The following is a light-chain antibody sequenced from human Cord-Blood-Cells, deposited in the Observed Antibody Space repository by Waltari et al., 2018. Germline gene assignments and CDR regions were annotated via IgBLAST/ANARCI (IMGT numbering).Light chain of an antibody. V-gene: IGKV2-28*01. CDR2: LGS. CDR1: QSLLHSNGYNY. CDR3: MQALQTPLT. J-gene: IGKJ3*01. Sequence: DIVMTQSPLSLPVTPGEPASISCRSSQSLLHSNGYNYLDWYLQKPGQSPQLLIYLGSNRASGVPDRFSGSGSGTDFTLKISRVEVEDVGVYYCMQALQTPLTFGPGTKVDIK.